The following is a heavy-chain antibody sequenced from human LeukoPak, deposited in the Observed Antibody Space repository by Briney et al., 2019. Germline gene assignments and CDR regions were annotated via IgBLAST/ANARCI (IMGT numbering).Heavy chain of an antibody. D-gene: IGHD4-11*01. CDR3: ARPGRATVTRLDY. CDR2: IYPGDSET. J-gene: IGHJ4*02. V-gene: IGHV5-51*01. CDR1: GYSFSSYW. Sequence: GESLKISCKGSGYSFSSYWIGWVRQMPGQGLEWMGIIYPGDSETRYSPSFQGQVTISADKSISTAFLQWSSLKASDTAMYYCARPGRATVTRLDYWGQGTLVTVTS.